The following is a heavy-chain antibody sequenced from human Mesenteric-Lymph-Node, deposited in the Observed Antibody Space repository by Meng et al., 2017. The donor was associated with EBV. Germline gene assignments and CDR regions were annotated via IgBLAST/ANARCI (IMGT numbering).Heavy chain of an antibody. D-gene: IGHD3-10*01. V-gene: IGHV4-4*02. Sequence: QVPLPESGPGLVKPSGTLSLTWAAPGGSISSDNWWTWVRQPPGKGLEWIGEIHHSGATNYNPSLKSRVTISVDKSKNQFSLKLSSVTAADAAVYFCASVIYGSGLNSWFDPWGHGTLVTVSS. CDR3: ASVIYGSGLNSWFDP. CDR2: IHHSGAT. CDR1: GGSISSDNW. J-gene: IGHJ5*02.